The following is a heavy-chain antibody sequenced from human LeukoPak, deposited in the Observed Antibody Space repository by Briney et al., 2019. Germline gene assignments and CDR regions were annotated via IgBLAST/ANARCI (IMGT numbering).Heavy chain of an antibody. CDR2: IKQDGGEK. Sequence: GGSLRLSCAASGITFSSYWMSWVRQAPGKGLEWVANIKQDGGEKYYVDSVKGRFTISRDNSKNTLYLQMNSLRAEDTAVYYCTRDLAFYYYDSSGYFGAFDIWGQGTMVTVSS. CDR1: GITFSSYW. V-gene: IGHV3-7*01. CDR3: TRDLAFYYYDSSGYFGAFDI. D-gene: IGHD3-22*01. J-gene: IGHJ3*02.